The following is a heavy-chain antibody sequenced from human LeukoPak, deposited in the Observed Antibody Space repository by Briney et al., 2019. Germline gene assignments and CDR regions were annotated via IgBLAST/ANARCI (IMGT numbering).Heavy chain of an antibody. J-gene: IGHJ5*02. CDR3: ARAGGYCSSTSCYTWFDP. CDR1: GFTFSSYA. CDR2: ISSNGGST. V-gene: IGHV3-64*01. Sequence: PGGSLRLSCAASGFTFSSYAMHWVRQAPGKGPEYVSAISSNGGSTYYANSVKGRFTISRDNSKNTLYLQMGSLRAEDMAVYYCARAGGYCSSTSCYTWFDPWGQGTLVTVSS. D-gene: IGHD2-2*02.